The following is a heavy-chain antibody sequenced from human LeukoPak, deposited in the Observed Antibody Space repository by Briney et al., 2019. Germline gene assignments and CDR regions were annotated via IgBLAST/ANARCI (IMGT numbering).Heavy chain of an antibody. V-gene: IGHV3-23*01. CDR3: AKDSSTIFGVVIIQPNWFDP. J-gene: IGHJ5*02. D-gene: IGHD3-3*01. CDR1: GFTFSSCA. CDR2: ISGSGGST. Sequence: GGSLRLSCAASGFTFSSCAMSWVRQAPGKGLEWVSAISGSGGSTYYADSVKGRFTISRDNSKNTLYLQMNSLRAEDTAVYYCAKDSSTIFGVVIIQPNWFDPWGQGTLVTVSS.